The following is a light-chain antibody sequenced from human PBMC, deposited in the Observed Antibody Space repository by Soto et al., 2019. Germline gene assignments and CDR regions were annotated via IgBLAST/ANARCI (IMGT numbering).Light chain of an antibody. CDR1: SRDVGGYNY. V-gene: IGLV2-8*01. Sequence: QSALTQPPSASGSPGQSVTISCTGTSRDVGGYNYVSWYQQHPGKAPKLIISEVSKRPSGVPDRFSGSKSGNTASLSVSGLQADDEADYYCSSYAGSKNLVFGGGTKVTVL. J-gene: IGLJ3*02. CDR2: EVS. CDR3: SSYAGSKNLV.